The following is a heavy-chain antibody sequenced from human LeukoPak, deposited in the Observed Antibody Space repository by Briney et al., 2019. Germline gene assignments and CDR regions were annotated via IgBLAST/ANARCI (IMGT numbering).Heavy chain of an antibody. CDR1: GGTFSSYT. J-gene: IGHJ4*02. CDR2: IIPILGIA. Sequence: SVKVSCKASGGTFSSYTISWVRQAPGQGLEWMGRIIPILGIANYAQKFQGRVTITADKSTSTAYMELSSLRAEDTAVYYCASNARSGSYPGDYWGQGTLVTVSS. CDR3: ASNARSGSYPGDY. D-gene: IGHD3-10*01. V-gene: IGHV1-69*02.